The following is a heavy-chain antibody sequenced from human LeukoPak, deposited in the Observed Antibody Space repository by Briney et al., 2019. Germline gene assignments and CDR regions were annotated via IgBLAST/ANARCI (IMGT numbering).Heavy chain of an antibody. CDR3: ARVAPRYYLDY. CDR1: GFTFSTYV. D-gene: IGHD2-8*01. CDR2: ISSSSNYI. Sequence: GGSLRLSCAASGFTFSTYVMNWVRQAPGKGLEWVSSISSSSNYIYYADSVKGRFTISRDNAKNSVYLQMISLRAEDTATYYCARVAPRYYLDYWGQGTPVTVSS. V-gene: IGHV3-21*01. J-gene: IGHJ4*02.